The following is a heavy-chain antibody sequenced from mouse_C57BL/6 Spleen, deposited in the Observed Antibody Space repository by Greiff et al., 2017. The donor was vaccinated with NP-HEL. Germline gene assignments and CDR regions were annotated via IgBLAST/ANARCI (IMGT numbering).Heavy chain of an antibody. V-gene: IGHV1-4*01. CDR1: GYTFTSYT. J-gene: IGHJ2*01. CDR3: ARTIWGYDGFDY. CDR2: INPSSGYT. Sequence: VQLQQSGAELARPGASVKMSCKASGYTFTSYTMHWVKQRPGQGLEWIGYINPSSGYTKYNQKFKDKATLTADKSSSTAYMQLSSLTSEDSAVFDCARTIWGYDGFDYWGQGTTLTVSS. D-gene: IGHD2-2*01.